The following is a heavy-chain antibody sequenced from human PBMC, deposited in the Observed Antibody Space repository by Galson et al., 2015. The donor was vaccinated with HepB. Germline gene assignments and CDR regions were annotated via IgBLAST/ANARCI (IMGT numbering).Heavy chain of an antibody. Sequence: SLRLSCAASGFTFSRFWMTWVRQAPGKGLEWVANIKEDGSQRDYLDSVRGRFAISRDNAKNSVYLQMNSLRGEDTAEYYCGGGGGWLSDFWGQGILVTVSS. V-gene: IGHV3-7*04. CDR2: IKEDGSQR. D-gene: IGHD5-12*01. CDR1: GFTFSRFW. CDR3: GGGGGWLSDF. J-gene: IGHJ4*02.